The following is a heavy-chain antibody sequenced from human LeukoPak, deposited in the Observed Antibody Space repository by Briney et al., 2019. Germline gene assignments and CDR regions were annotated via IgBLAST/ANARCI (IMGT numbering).Heavy chain of an antibody. CDR1: GSRFNSYW. Sequence: GESLKISCKGSGSRFNSYWIAWVRPMPGKGLEWMGIIYPGDCDARYSPSFQGQVSMSADKSISTAYLQWSSLEASDTAMYYCARHSTGYDYGYQKPLDYWGQGTLVTVSS. D-gene: IGHD5-18*01. V-gene: IGHV5-51*01. J-gene: IGHJ4*02. CDR3: ARHSTGYDYGYQKPLDY. CDR2: IYPGDCDA.